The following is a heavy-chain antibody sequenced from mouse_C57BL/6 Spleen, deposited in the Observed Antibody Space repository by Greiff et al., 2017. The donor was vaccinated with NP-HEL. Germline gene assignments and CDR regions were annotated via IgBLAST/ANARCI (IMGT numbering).Heavy chain of an antibody. D-gene: IGHD1-1*01. CDR2: IHPNSGST. J-gene: IGHJ2*01. V-gene: IGHV1-64*01. CDR3: ARPLLRYRYFDY. CDR1: GYTFTSYW. Sequence: VQLQQPGAELVKPGASVKLSCKASGYTFTSYWMHWVKQRPGQGLEWIGMIHPNSGSTNYNEKFKSKATLTVDKSSSTAYMQLSSLTSEDSAVYYCARPLLRYRYFDYWGQGTTLTVSS.